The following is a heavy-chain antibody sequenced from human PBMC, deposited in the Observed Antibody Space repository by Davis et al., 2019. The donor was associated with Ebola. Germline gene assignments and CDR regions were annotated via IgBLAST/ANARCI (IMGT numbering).Heavy chain of an antibody. Sequence: GGSLSLSCAASGFTFSSYWMSWVRQAPGKGLEWVANIKQDGSEKYYVASVKGRFTISRDNAKNSLYLQMNSLRAEDTAVYYCAKVDCSGGSCYGMDVWGQGTTVTVSS. V-gene: IGHV3-7*03. CDR3: AKVDCSGGSCYGMDV. CDR1: GFTFSSYW. D-gene: IGHD2-15*01. CDR2: IKQDGSEK. J-gene: IGHJ6*02.